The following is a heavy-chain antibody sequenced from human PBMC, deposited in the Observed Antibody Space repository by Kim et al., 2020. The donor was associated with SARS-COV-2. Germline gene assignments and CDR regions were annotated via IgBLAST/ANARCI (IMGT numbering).Heavy chain of an antibody. V-gene: IGHV3-21*01. Sequence: YADSVKGRFTSSRDNAKNSQYLQMNSLRAEDTAVYYCARGSSSSGSILDYWGQGTLVTVSS. D-gene: IGHD6-6*01. CDR3: ARGSSSSGSILDY. J-gene: IGHJ4*02.